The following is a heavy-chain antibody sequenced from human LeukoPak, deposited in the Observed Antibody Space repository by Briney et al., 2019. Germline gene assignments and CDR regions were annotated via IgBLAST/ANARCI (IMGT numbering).Heavy chain of an antibody. V-gene: IGHV4-39*01. J-gene: IGHJ6*02. CDR3: ASFPLVPAAGTYYYGMDV. Sequence: KTSETLSLTCTVSGGSISSGGYYWSWIRQPPGKGLEWIGSIYYSGSTYYNPSLKSRVTISVDTSKNQFSLKLSSVTAADTAVYYCASFPLVPAAGTYYYGMDVWGQGTTVTVSS. D-gene: IGHD6-13*01. CDR1: GGSISSGGYY. CDR2: IYYSGST.